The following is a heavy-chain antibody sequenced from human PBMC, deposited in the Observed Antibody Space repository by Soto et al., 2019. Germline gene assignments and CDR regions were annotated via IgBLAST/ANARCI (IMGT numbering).Heavy chain of an antibody. D-gene: IGHD1-26*01. CDR1: GYSFSNYC. CDR3: ARRSWSLSVSGATYFEF. CDR2: IYPADSDT. Sequence: PGESLKISCKGSGYSFSNYCIGWVRQIPWKGLEWMGMIYPADSDTKYSPSFEGQVTISADRSISTAYLQWSGLKASDTAMYYCARRSWSLSVSGATYFEFWGQGALVTVSS. J-gene: IGHJ4*02. V-gene: IGHV5-51*01.